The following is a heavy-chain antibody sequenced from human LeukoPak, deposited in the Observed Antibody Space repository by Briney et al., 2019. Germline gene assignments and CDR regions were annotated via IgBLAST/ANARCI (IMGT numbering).Heavy chain of an antibody. Sequence: SETLSLTCTVSGCSISSGDYYWSWIRQPPGKGLEWIGYIYYSGSTYYNPSLKSRVTISVDTSKNQFSLKLSSVTAADTAVYYCARECTVTTVGGSFDWFDPWGQGTLVTVSS. CDR2: IYYSGST. CDR3: ARECTVTTVGGSFDWFDP. J-gene: IGHJ5*02. CDR1: GCSISSGDYY. D-gene: IGHD4-17*01. V-gene: IGHV4-30-4*08.